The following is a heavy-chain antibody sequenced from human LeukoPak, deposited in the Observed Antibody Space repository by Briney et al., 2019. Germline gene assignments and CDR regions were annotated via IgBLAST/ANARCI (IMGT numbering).Heavy chain of an antibody. V-gene: IGHV3-23*01. Sequence: GGSLRLSCVASGIPFSGYGMAWVRQAPGKGLEWVSIISGSGGDSYYADSVKGRFTISRDNSKNTLYLQMNNVRADDTAVYFCATDPWGNYRGFFDYWGQGTLITVSS. D-gene: IGHD1-7*01. CDR2: ISGSGGDS. CDR1: GIPFSGYG. CDR3: ATDPWGNYRGFFDY. J-gene: IGHJ4*02.